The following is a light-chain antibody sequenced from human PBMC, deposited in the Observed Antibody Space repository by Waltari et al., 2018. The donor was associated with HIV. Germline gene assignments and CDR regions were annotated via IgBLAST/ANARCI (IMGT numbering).Light chain of an antibody. CDR2: EVT. J-gene: IGLJ2*01. CDR1: FSDVWSYNL. V-gene: IGLV2-23*02. CDR3: CSYAGSRSPVV. Sequence: QSALPPPASVSGPPRQSITISCTGTFSDVWSYNLVSWYPKHPGEAPKIMIYEVTKRPSGVSSRFSGSKSGNTASLTISGLQAEDKADYYCCSYAGSRSPVVFGGGTKLTVL.